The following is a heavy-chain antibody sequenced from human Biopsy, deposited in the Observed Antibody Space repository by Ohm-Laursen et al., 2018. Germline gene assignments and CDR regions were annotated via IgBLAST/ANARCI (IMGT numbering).Heavy chain of an antibody. V-gene: IGHV3-21*01. CDR1: GFTFRSYT. CDR2: ISSTSDYI. CDR3: ARDYDFWSGYYDYQQSGMDV. D-gene: IGHD3-3*01. J-gene: IGHJ6*02. Sequence: SLRLSCSASGFTFRSYTMTWVRQAPGRGLEWVSSISSTSDYIYYADSVKGRFTISRDSTKNSLYLQMNSVRAEDTAVYYCARDYDFWSGYYDYQQSGMDVWGQGTTVTVSS.